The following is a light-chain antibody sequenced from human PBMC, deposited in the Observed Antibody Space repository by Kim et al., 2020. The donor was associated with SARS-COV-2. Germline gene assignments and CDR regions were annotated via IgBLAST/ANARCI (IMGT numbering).Light chain of an antibody. CDR1: QSVSSSY. CDR3: QQYGSSPRT. J-gene: IGKJ1*01. Sequence: SPGERATRSCRASQSVSSSYLAWYQHKPGQAPRLLISGASSRATGIPDRFSGSGSGTDFTLTISSLEPEDFAVYYCQQYGSSPRTFGQGTKVDIK. V-gene: IGKV3-20*01. CDR2: GAS.